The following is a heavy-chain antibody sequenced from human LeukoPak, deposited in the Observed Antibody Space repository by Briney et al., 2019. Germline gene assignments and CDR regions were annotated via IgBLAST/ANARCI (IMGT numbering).Heavy chain of an antibody. CDR3: ARDGVYYYDSSGYYSTSNWFDP. CDR1: GFTFSSYG. Sequence: GRSLRLSCAASGFTFSSYGMHWVRQAPGKGLEWVAVIWYDGGNKYYADSVKGRFTISRDNSKNTLYLQMNSLRAEDTAVYYCARDGVYYYDSSGYYSTSNWFDPWGQGTLVTVSS. D-gene: IGHD3-22*01. J-gene: IGHJ5*02. V-gene: IGHV3-33*01. CDR2: IWYDGGNK.